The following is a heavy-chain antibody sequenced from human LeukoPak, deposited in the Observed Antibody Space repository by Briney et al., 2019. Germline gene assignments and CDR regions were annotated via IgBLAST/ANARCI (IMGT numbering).Heavy chain of an antibody. V-gene: IGHV4-59*01. Sequence: PSETLSLTCTVSGGSISSYYWSWIRQPPGKGLEWIGYIYYSGSTNYNPSLKSRVTISVDTSKNQFSLKLSSVTAADTAVYYCARASIAVAGTPEDAFDIWGQGTMVTVSS. D-gene: IGHD6-19*01. J-gene: IGHJ3*02. CDR1: GGSISSYY. CDR2: IYYSGST. CDR3: ARASIAVAGTPEDAFDI.